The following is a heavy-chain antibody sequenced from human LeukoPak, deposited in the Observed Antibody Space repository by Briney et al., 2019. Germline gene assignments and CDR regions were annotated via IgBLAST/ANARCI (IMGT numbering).Heavy chain of an antibody. CDR3: AKHQYSTGWYLNY. V-gene: IGHV3-23*01. CDR2: ISGSDGST. Sequence: PGGSLRLSCAASGFILSSYAMSWVRQAPGKGLEWVSAISGSDGSTYYADSVKGRFTISRDNSKNTLFLQMNSLRAEDTAVYYCAKHQYSTGWYLNYWGQGTLVTVSS. D-gene: IGHD6-19*01. CDR1: GFILSSYA. J-gene: IGHJ4*02.